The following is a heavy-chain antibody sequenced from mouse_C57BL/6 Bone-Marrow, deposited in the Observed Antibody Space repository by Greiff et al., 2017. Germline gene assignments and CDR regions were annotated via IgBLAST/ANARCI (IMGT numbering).Heavy chain of an antibody. CDR3: ATLSGGSSYGDY. J-gene: IGHJ2*01. D-gene: IGHD1-1*01. Sequence: QVQLQQSGPELVKPGASVKISCKASGYAFSSSWLNWVKQRPGRGLEWIGGIFPGDGDTNYNGKLKGKATPTVEKSSSPAYMQRSSLTSEDSAVYFCATLSGGSSYGDYWGQGTTLTVSS. CDR1: GYAFSSSW. V-gene: IGHV1-82*01. CDR2: IFPGDGDT.